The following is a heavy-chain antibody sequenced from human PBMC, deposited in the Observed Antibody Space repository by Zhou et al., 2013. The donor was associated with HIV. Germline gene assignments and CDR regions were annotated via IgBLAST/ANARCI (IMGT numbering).Heavy chain of an antibody. CDR1: GGTFSRYA. CDR2: ITPIFGTA. V-gene: IGHV1-69*05. Sequence: QVQLVQSGAEVKKPGSSVKVSCKASGGTFSRYAVNWVRQAPGQGLEWMGGITPIFGTANYAQKFQGRVTITTDESTSTAYMELSSLRSEDTAVYYCARVHEGCRTSCYYYYWGQGTLVTVSS. J-gene: IGHJ4*02. CDR3: ARVHEGCRTSCYYYY. D-gene: IGHD2-2*01.